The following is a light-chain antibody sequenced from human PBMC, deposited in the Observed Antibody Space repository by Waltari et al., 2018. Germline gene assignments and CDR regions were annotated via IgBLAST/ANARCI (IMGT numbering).Light chain of an antibody. Sequence: DIVMTQSPLSLSVTPGEPASISCRSSQSLLHSSGNTFLDWYLQKPGQSRQLLIYLVSNRASGVPDRFSGSGSGTDFTLKISRVEAEDVGVYFCMQARQTPWTFGQGTKVEIK. CDR2: LVS. CDR1: QSLLHSSGNTF. J-gene: IGKJ1*01. V-gene: IGKV2-28*01. CDR3: MQARQTPWT.